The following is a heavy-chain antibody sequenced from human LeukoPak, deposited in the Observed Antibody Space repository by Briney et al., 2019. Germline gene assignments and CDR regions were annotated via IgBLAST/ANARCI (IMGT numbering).Heavy chain of an antibody. Sequence: GESLKISCKGSGYSFTSYWIGWVRQMPGKGLEWMGIIYPGYSYTRYSPSFQGQVTISAEKSMSTAYLQWSSLKASDTAMYYCARHLPAGYSSSSNFDYWGQGTLVTVSS. CDR1: GYSFTSYW. CDR3: ARHLPAGYSSSSNFDY. V-gene: IGHV5-51*01. D-gene: IGHD6-6*01. J-gene: IGHJ4*02. CDR2: IYPGYSYT.